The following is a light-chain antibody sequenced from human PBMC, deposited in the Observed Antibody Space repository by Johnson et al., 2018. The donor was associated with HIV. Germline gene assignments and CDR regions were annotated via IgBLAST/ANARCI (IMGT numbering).Light chain of an antibody. CDR1: SSNIGNNY. CDR2: ENN. V-gene: IGLV1-51*02. Sequence: QSVLTQPPSVSAAPGQKVTISCSGSSSNIGNNYVSWYQQLPGTAPKLLIYENNKRPSGIPDRFSGSKSGTSATLGITGLQTGDEADYYCGTWDSSLSAVPSVFGTGTKVTGL. J-gene: IGLJ1*01. CDR3: GTWDSSLSAVPSV.